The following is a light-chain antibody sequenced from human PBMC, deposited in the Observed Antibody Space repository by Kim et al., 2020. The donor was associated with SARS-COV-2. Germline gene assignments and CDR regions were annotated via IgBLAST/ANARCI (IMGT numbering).Light chain of an antibody. CDR2: QDS. CDR1: KLGDKY. J-gene: IGLJ2*01. CDR3: QAWDSSTVV. V-gene: IGLV3-1*01. Sequence: VAPGRTASITGSGDKLGDKYACWYQQKPGQSPVLVIYQDSKRPSGIPERFSGSNSGNTATLTISGTQAMDEADYYCQAWDSSTVVFGGGTQLTVL.